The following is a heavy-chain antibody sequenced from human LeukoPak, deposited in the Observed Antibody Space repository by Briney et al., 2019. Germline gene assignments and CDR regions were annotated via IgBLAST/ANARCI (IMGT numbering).Heavy chain of an antibody. V-gene: IGHV3-53*01. D-gene: IGHD6-6*01. CDR1: GFTVSSNY. CDR2: IYSGGST. J-gene: IGHJ4*02. Sequence: GGSLRFSCAASGFTVSSNYMSWVRQAPGKGLEWVSVIYSGGSTYYADSVKGRFTISRDNSKNTLYLQMNSLRAEDTAVYYCARGPGYSSSAEPDYWGQGTLVTVSS. CDR3: ARGPGYSSSAEPDY.